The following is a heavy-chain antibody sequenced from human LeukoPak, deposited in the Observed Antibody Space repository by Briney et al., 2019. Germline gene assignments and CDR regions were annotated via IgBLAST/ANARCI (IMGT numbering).Heavy chain of an antibody. D-gene: IGHD3-10*01. V-gene: IGHV1-8*03. CDR3: ARGYKVRGVISKPYYYYYMDV. J-gene: IGHJ6*03. CDR1: GYTFTSYD. CDR2: MNPNSGNT. Sequence: ASVKVSCKASGYTFTSYDINWVRQATGQGLEWMGWMNPNSGNTGYAQKFQGRVTITRNTSISTAYMELSSLRSEDTAVYYCARGYKVRGVISKPYYYYYMDVWGKGTTVTVSS.